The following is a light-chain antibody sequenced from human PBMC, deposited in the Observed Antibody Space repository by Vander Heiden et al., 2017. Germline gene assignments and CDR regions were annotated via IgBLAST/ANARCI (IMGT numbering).Light chain of an antibody. J-gene: IGLJ1*01. CDR3: SSYTNSGTYV. CDR2: EVS. V-gene: IGLV2-14*01. CDR1: SSDIGVYNY. Sequence: QSPLTQPAPVSGSPGQSITISCTGTSSDIGVYNYVSWYQQHPGKAPKLMIYEVSNRPSGVSDRFSGSKSGNTASLTISGLQAEDEADYYCSSYTNSGTYVFGTGTKVTVL.